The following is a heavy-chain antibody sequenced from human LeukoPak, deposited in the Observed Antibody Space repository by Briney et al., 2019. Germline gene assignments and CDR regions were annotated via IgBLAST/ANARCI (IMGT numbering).Heavy chain of an antibody. CDR1: GNTFTTYG. J-gene: IGHJ3*01. V-gene: IGHV1-18*04. CDR2: ISVYNGNT. CDR3: ARDEGYSGYEVDAFDL. Sequence: ASVKVSCKASGNTFTTYGISWVRQAPGQGLEWMGWISVYNGNTNYAQKLQDRITMTTDTSTSTAYMELRSLRSDDTAVYYCARDEGYSGYEVDAFDLWGQGTMVTVSS. D-gene: IGHD5-12*01.